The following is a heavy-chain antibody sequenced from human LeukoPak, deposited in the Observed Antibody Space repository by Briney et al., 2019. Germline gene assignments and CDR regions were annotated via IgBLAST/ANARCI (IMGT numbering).Heavy chain of an antibody. CDR3: AKSTYYDFWSGYYYFDY. V-gene: IGHV3-23*01. Sequence: PGGSLRLSCAASGFTFSSYAMSWVRQAPGKGLEWVSAISGIGGSTYYADSVKGRFTISRDNSKNTLYLQMNSLRAEDTAVYYCAKSTYYDFWSGYYYFDYWGQGTLVTVSS. CDR2: ISGIGGST. J-gene: IGHJ4*02. CDR1: GFTFSSYA. D-gene: IGHD3-3*01.